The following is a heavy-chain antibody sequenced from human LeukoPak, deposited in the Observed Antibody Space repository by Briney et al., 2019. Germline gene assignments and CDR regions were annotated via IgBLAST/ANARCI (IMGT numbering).Heavy chain of an antibody. V-gene: IGHV3-23*01. CDR3: TKGQSSGSYYFDY. CDR1: GFTFSGSG. Sequence: GGSLRLSCAASGFTFSGSGMSWVRQAPGKGLEWISSSGDSDGSTYYADSLKGRFTISRDNSKNTLYLQMNSLRAEDTAVYYCTKGQSSGSYYFDYWGQGTLVTVSS. D-gene: IGHD3-10*01. J-gene: IGHJ4*02. CDR2: SGDSDGST.